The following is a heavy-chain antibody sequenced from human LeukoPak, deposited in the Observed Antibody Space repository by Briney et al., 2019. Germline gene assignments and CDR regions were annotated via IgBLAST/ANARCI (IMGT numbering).Heavy chain of an antibody. Sequence: SETLSLTCAVYGGAFSGYYWSWIRQPPGKGLEWIGGVNHSGSTNYNPSLKSRVTISVDTSKNQFSLKLSSVTAADTAVYYCARGTSWYGFPGNWFDPWGQGTLVTVSS. CDR1: GGAFSGYY. D-gene: IGHD6-13*01. J-gene: IGHJ5*02. CDR3: ARGTSWYGFPGNWFDP. V-gene: IGHV4-34*01. CDR2: VNHSGST.